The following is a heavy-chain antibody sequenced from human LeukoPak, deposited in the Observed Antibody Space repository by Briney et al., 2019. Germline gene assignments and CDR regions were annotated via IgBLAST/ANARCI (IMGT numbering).Heavy chain of an antibody. CDR2: IYYSGST. Sequence: SETLSLTCAVSGGSISSGGYSWSWIRQPPGKGLEWIGSIYYSGSTYDNPSLKSRVTISVDTSKNQFSLKLSSVTAADTAVYYCARVVRIYSYGHRYYFDYWGQGTLVTVSS. D-gene: IGHD5-18*01. V-gene: IGHV4-39*07. J-gene: IGHJ4*02. CDR1: GGSISSGGYS. CDR3: ARVVRIYSYGHRYYFDY.